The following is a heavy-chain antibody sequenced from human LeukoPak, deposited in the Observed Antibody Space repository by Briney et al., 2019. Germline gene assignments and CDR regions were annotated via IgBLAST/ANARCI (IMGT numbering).Heavy chain of an antibody. J-gene: IGHJ5*02. CDR3: ARGKKLLWFGELLAHRYNWFDP. CDR2: INHSGST. V-gene: IGHV4-34*01. D-gene: IGHD3-10*01. Sequence: PSETLSLTCAVYGGSFSGYYWSWIRQPPGKGLEWIGEINHSGSTNYNPSLKSRVTISVDTPKNQFSLKLSSVTAADTAVYYCARGKKLLWFGELLAHRYNWFDPWGQGTLVTVSS. CDR1: GGSFSGYY.